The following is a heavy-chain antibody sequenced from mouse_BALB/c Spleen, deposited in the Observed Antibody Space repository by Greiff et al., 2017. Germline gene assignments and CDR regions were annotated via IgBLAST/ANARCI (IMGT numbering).Heavy chain of an antibody. CDR2: IYPGDGST. J-gene: IGHJ3*01. V-gene: IGHV1S56*01. CDR1: GYTFTSYS. CDR3: ARDVGFAY. Sequence: VQLLQSGPELVKPGASVKMSCKASGYTFTSYSIHWVKQRPGQGLEWIGWIYPGDGSTKYNEKFKGKTTLTADKSSSTAYMLLSSLTSEDSAIYYCARDVGFAYWGQGTLVTVSA.